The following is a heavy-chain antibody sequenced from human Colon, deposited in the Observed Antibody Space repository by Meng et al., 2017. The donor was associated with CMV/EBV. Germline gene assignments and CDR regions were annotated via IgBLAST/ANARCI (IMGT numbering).Heavy chain of an antibody. CDR2: INSDGSST. J-gene: IGHJ6*02. V-gene: IGHV3-74*01. Sequence: GGSLRLSCAASGFTFSSYWMHWVRHAPGKGLVWVSRINSDGSSTSYADSVKGRFTISRDNAKNTLYLQMNSLRAEDTAVYYCARVYDFWSGYYRSYYYYGMDVWGQGTTVTVSS. CDR3: ARVYDFWSGYYRSYYYYGMDV. D-gene: IGHD3-3*01. CDR1: GFTFSSYW.